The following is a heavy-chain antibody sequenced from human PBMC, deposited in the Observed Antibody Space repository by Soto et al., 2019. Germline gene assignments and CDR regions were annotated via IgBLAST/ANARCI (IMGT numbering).Heavy chain of an antibody. J-gene: IGHJ6*02. Sequence: QIQLVQSATEVKKPGASVKVSCKTSGYTFSSYGVSWVRQAPGQGLEGMGWISAYNDNTNYAQKLQVRVTLTTDTSTRTADMELRSLRSDDTAIYYCAREGYYYGSGTYGPPRYYGMDVWGQGTTVIVSS. CDR1: GYTFSSYG. V-gene: IGHV1-18*01. CDR3: AREGYYYGSGTYGPPRYYGMDV. CDR2: ISAYNDNT. D-gene: IGHD3-10*01.